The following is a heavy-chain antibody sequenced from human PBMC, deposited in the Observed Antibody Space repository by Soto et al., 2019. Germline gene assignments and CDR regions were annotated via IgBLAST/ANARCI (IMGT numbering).Heavy chain of an antibody. CDR1: GVSISSSY. D-gene: IGHD6-19*01. V-gene: IGHV4-59*08. CDR2: IYYTGST. Sequence: QVQLQESGPGLVKPSETLSLTCTVSGVSISSSYWSWLRQPPGKGLEWIGYIYYTGSTKYNPSLTSRVTISVDTSKNQFSLKLTSVTAADTAVYYCARHGYSSAWYGSWDSWGQGTLVTVSS. CDR3: ARHGYSSAWYGSWDS. J-gene: IGHJ4*02.